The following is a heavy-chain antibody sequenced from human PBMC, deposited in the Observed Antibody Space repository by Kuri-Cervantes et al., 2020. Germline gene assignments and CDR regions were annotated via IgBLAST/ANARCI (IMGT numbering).Heavy chain of an antibody. Sequence: GGSLRLSCAASGFTFSSYSMNWVRQAPGKGLEWVSSISSSSSYIYYADSVKGRFTISRDNAENSLYLQMNSLRAEDTAVYYCARAVYGDCSSTSCYQYNWFDPWGQGTLVTVSS. D-gene: IGHD2-2*01. CDR3: ARAVYGDCSSTSCYQYNWFDP. V-gene: IGHV3-21*01. CDR1: GFTFSSYS. J-gene: IGHJ5*02. CDR2: ISSSSSYI.